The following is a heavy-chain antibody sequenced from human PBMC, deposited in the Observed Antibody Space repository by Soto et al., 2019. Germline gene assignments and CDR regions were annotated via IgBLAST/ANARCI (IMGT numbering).Heavy chain of an antibody. Sequence: QVQLVQSGAEVKKPGASVKVSCKASGFDFTDHYIHWVRQAPGQGLEWMGIISPDGGSTRYSQKFQARITMTRDTSTSTVYMELSSLRAEDTAVYYCARDGGCDGVDCNNLFDPWGQGTLVTVSS. CDR1: GFDFTDHY. V-gene: IGHV1-46*01. CDR3: ARDGGCDGVDCNNLFDP. CDR2: ISPDGGST. J-gene: IGHJ5*02. D-gene: IGHD2-21*01.